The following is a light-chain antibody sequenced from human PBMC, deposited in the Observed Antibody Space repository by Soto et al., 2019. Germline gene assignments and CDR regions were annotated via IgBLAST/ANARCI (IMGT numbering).Light chain of an antibody. V-gene: IGLV2-14*03. J-gene: IGLJ1*01. CDR1: SSDVGGYNF. CDR2: DVN. Sequence: QSALTQPASVSGSPGQSITISCTGTSSDVGGYNFVSWYQQHPGKVPKLMIFDVNRRPSGVSARFSGTKSGHTASLTISGLQAEDGGDYYCCSYTSSSTHVFGSGTNLTVL. CDR3: CSYTSSSTHV.